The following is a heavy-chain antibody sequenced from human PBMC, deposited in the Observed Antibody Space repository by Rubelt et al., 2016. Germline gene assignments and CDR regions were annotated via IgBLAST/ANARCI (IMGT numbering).Heavy chain of an antibody. CDR2: IKPNSGGT. CDR3: ARKLAATAELDY. Sequence: QVQLVQSGAEVKKPGASVKVSCKASGYTFTGHYMHWVRQAPGQGLEWMGLIKPNSGGTIYAQNFQGRVTMTRKRATTPVYLGLVGLKADERAVYYCARKLAATAELDYWGQGTLVTVSS. V-gene: IGHV1-2*06. CDR1: GYTFTGHY. D-gene: IGHD5-24*01. J-gene: IGHJ4*02.